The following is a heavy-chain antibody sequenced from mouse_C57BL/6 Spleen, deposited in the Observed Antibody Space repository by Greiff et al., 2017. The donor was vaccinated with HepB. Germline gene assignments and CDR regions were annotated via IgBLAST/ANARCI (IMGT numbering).Heavy chain of an antibody. V-gene: IGHV1-64*01. J-gene: IGHJ1*03. CDR2: IHPNSGST. CDR3: AREWDGYFDV. CDR1: GYTFTSYW. D-gene: IGHD4-1*01. Sequence: QVQLKQPGAELVKPGASVKLSCKASGYTFTSYWMHWVKQRPGQGLEWIGMIHPNSGSTNYNEKFKSKATLTVDKSSSTAYMQLSSLTSEDSAVYYCAREWDGYFDVWGTGTTVTVSS.